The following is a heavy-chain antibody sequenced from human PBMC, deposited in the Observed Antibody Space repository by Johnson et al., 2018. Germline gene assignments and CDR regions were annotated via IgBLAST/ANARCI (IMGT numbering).Heavy chain of an antibody. V-gene: IGHV3-30*03. J-gene: IGHJ6*03. CDR1: ELTFSRYE. CDR3: ATGGYRRSGPPDV. D-gene: IGHD3-3*01. CDR2: ISQDGRYK. Sequence: QVQLVQSGGDVVQXKRSXRLXCAASELTFSRYEMHWVRQAPGKGLEWMAVISQDGRYKYYADSVKGRITISRDNSKKTLYVQMNSLRPEDTAVYYCATGGYRRSGPPDVWGKGTTVTVSS.